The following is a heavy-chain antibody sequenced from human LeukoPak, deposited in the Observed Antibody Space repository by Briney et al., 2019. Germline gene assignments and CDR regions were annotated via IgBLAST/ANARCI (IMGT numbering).Heavy chain of an antibody. J-gene: IGHJ6*02. V-gene: IGHV4-34*01. D-gene: IGHD3-10*01. CDR2: INHSGST. Sequence: SETLSLTCAVYGGSFSGYYWSWICQPPGKGLEWIGEINHSGSTNYNPSLKSRVTISVDTSKNQFSLKLCSVTAADTAVYYCASSYYYGSGSYYPGRYYYYGMDVWGQGTTVTVSS. CDR1: GGSFSGYY. CDR3: ASSYYYGSGSYYPGRYYYYGMDV.